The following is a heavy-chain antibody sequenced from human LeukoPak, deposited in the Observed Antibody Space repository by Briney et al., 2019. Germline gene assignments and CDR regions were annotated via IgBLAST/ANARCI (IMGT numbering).Heavy chain of an antibody. J-gene: IGHJ5*02. D-gene: IGHD4-17*01. CDR1: SGYISSYY. V-gene: IGHV4-59*01. CDR2: IYYSGST. CDR3: ARLTTEGFDP. Sequence: SETLPLTCTVSSGYISSYYWSWIRQPPGEGLEWIGYIYYSGSTIYNPSLKSRVTISVDTSKNQFSLKLSSVTAADTAVYYCARLTTEGFDPWGQGVLVTVSS.